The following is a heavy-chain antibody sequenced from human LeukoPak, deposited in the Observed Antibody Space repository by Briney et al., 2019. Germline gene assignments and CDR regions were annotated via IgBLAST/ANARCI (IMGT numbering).Heavy chain of an antibody. CDR2: FDPEDGET. Sequence: GASVKVSCKVSGYTLTELSMHWVRQAPGKGLEWMGGFDPEDGETIYAQKFQGRVTMTEDTSTDTAYMELSSLRSEDTAVYYCATAGRKRPYYYYYYMDVWGKGTTVTVSS. V-gene: IGHV1-24*01. J-gene: IGHJ6*03. CDR3: ATAGRKRPYYYYYYMDV. D-gene: IGHD1-1*01. CDR1: GYTLTELS.